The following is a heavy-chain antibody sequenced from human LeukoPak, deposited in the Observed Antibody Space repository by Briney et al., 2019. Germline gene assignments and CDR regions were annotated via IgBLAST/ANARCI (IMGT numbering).Heavy chain of an antibody. J-gene: IGHJ4*01. CDR2: VNSDGSTT. Sequence: GGSLRLSCTASGFTFSSYWMHWVRQAPGKGLVWVSRVNSDGSTTNYADSVKGRFTISRDNAKNTLYLQMNSLRAEDTAVYYFVIIYHYDSSGHIFDYWGQGTLVTVSS. V-gene: IGHV3-74*01. D-gene: IGHD3-22*01. CDR3: VIIYHYDSSGHIFDY. CDR1: GFTFSSYW.